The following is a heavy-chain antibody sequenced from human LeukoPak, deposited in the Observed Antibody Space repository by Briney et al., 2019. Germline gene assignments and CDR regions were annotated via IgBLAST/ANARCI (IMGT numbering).Heavy chain of an antibody. J-gene: IGHJ4*02. V-gene: IGHV3-64D*09. CDR2: ISGAGGST. CDR1: GFTFSSSV. CDR3: VNSPLRLGDVSLRNMVPFDS. Sequence: PGGSLRLSCSASGFTFSSSVMHWVRQAPGKGLEYVSAISGAGGSTYHADSVKGRFKISRDNSKNTLYLQMSSLRADDTAVYYCVNSPLRLGDVSLRNMVPFDSWGQGTLVTVSS. D-gene: IGHD3-16*02.